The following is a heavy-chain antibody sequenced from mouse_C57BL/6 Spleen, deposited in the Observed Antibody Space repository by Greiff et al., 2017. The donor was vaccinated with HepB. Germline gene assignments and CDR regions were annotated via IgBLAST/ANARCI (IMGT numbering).Heavy chain of an antibody. CDR3: AREYEGMDY. D-gene: IGHD2-3*01. Sequence: EVKLVESGGGLVQSGRSLRLSCATSGFTFSDFYMEWARQAPGKGLEWIAASRNKANDYTTEYSASVKGRFIVSRDTSQSILYLQMNALRAEDTAIYYCAREYEGMDYWGQGTSVTVSS. CDR2: SRNKANDYTT. CDR1: GFTFSDFY. J-gene: IGHJ4*01. V-gene: IGHV7-1*01.